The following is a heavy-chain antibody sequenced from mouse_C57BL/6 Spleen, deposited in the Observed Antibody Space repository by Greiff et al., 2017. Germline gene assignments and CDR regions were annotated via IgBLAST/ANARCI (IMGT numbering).Heavy chain of an antibody. CDR2: INPNNGGT. CDR3: ARQKDFYDGYYEGYFDY. D-gene: IGHD2-3*01. J-gene: IGHJ2*01. CDR1: GYTFTDYN. V-gene: IGHV1-18*01. Sequence: EVKLQESGPELVKPGASVKIPCKASGYTFTDYNMDWVKQSHGKSLEWIGDINPNNGGTIYNQKFKGKATLTVDKSSSTAYMELRSLPSEDTAVYYCARQKDFYDGYYEGYFDYWGQGTTLTVSS.